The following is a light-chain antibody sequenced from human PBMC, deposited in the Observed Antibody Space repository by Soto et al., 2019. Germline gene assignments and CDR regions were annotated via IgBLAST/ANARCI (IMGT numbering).Light chain of an antibody. CDR1: QNINNY. Sequence: DIQMTQSPSSLSASVGDRVTITCRASQNINNYVNWYQLKPGKAPKLLIYAASSLHSGVPSRFSGSGSGTDFTLTISTLQPEDFTTYYCQHGHTMSLTFGQGTRVDVK. CDR3: QHGHTMSLT. J-gene: IGKJ1*01. CDR2: AAS. V-gene: IGKV1-39*01.